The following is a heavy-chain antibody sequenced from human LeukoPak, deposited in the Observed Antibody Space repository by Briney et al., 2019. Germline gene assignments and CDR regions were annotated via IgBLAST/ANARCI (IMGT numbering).Heavy chain of an antibody. J-gene: IGHJ3*02. Sequence: SETLSLTCAVYGGSFSGYYWSWIRQPPGKGLEWIGEINHSGSTNYNPSLKSRVTISLDTSKNQFSLKLSSVTAADTAVYYCARKGEDYYYGSGSYAFDIWGQGTMVTVSS. CDR1: GGSFSGYY. CDR3: ARKGEDYYYGSGSYAFDI. V-gene: IGHV4-34*01. CDR2: INHSGST. D-gene: IGHD3-10*01.